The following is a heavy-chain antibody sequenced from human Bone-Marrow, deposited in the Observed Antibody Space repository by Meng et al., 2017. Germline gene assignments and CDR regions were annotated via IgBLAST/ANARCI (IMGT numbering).Heavy chain of an antibody. CDR1: GYNFTSYG. V-gene: IGHV1-18*01. D-gene: IGHD2-15*01. Sequence: QVQVVQFGGEVKKPGASVKVSCKASGYNFTSYGISWVRQAPGQGLEWMGWISAYNGNTNYAQKLQGRVTMTTDTSTSTAYMELRSLRSDDTAVYYCARDPDCSGGSCYVEGNWFDPWGQGTLVTVSS. J-gene: IGHJ5*02. CDR3: ARDPDCSGGSCYVEGNWFDP. CDR2: ISAYNGNT.